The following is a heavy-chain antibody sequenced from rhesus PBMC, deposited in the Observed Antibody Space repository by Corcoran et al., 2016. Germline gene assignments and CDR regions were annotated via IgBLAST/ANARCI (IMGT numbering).Heavy chain of an antibody. CDR3: ARTAAGTVDY. CDR1: GGSISSNW. CDR2: ISGSGAST. J-gene: IGHJ4*01. V-gene: IGHV4-173*01. Sequence: QLQLQESGPGLVKPSETLSLTCAVSGGSISSNWLSWICQPPGKGLEWIGRISGSGASTSYNPSLKSRVTISTDTSKNQLSLKLISVTAADTAVYYCARTAAGTVDYWGQGVLVTVSS. D-gene: IGHD5-24*01.